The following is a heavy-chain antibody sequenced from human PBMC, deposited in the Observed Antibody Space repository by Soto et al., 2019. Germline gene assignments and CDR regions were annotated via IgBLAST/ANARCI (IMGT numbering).Heavy chain of an antibody. V-gene: IGHV1-18*01. CDR2: SFNGVT. D-gene: IGHD6-19*01. J-gene: IGHJ4*02. Sequence: ASVKVSCKTSGYTFTNYGISWVRQAPGQGLEWMGGSFNGVTNYAQNLQGRVTMTTDTSTSAAYMELRSLRSDDTAVYYCARDYGDSSGRFDYWGQGTLVTVSS. CDR1: GYTFTNYG. CDR3: ARDYGDSSGRFDY.